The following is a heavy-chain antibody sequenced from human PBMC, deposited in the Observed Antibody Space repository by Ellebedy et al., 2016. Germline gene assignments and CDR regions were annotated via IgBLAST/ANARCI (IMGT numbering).Heavy chain of an antibody. CDR3: ARAFYGDSGYFFDY. J-gene: IGHJ4*02. Sequence: GGSLRLSCEASGFTFSSHAMSWVRQAPGKGPEWVAVIWYDGSNKYYADSVKGRFTISRDNSKTTLYLQMNGLRAEDTAVYYCARAFYGDSGYFFDYWGQGTLVTVSS. V-gene: IGHV3-33*08. CDR1: GFTFSSHA. D-gene: IGHD4-17*01. CDR2: IWYDGSNK.